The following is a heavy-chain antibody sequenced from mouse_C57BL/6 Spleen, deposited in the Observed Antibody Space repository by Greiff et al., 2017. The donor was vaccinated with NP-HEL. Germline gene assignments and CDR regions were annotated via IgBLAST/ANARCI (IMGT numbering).Heavy chain of an antibody. Sequence: VQLQQSGPELVKPGAPVKMSCKASGYTFTDYNMHWVKQSHGKSLEWIGYINPNNGGTSYNQKFKGKATLTVNKSSSTAYMELRSLTSEDSAVYYCATGGVYYYGSSYSWFAYWGQGTLVTVSA. J-gene: IGHJ3*01. CDR1: GYTFTDYN. CDR2: INPNNGGT. V-gene: IGHV1-22*01. CDR3: ATGGVYYYGSSYSWFAY. D-gene: IGHD1-1*01.